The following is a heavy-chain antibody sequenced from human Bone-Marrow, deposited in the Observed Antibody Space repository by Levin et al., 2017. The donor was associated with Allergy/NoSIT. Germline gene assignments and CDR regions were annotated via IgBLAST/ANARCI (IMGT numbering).Heavy chain of an antibody. J-gene: IGHJ3*02. CDR1: GYTFVSYD. CDR3: AKSDPGGGVNFDI. Sequence: ASVKVSCRASGYTFVSYDINWVRQATGQGLEWMGWMNPSTGDADYVQKLKGRVSMTRDTSTSTAYMELSSLRSEDTAMYYCAKSDPGGGVNFDIWGQGTMVTVSA. D-gene: IGHD1-1*01. CDR2: MNPSTGDA. V-gene: IGHV1-8*01.